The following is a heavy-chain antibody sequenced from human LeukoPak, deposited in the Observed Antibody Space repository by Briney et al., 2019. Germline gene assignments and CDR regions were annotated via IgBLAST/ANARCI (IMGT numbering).Heavy chain of an antibody. CDR2: INPNSGGT. CDR3: ASYCSGGSCRFGTWFDP. Sequence: ASVKVSCKASGYTFTDYYMHWVRQAPGQGLEWMGWINPNSGGTNYAQKFQGRVTMTRDTSISTAYMELSRLRSDDTAVYYCASYCSGGSCRFGTWFDPWGQGTLVTVSS. D-gene: IGHD2-15*01. V-gene: IGHV1-2*02. CDR1: GYTFTDYY. J-gene: IGHJ5*02.